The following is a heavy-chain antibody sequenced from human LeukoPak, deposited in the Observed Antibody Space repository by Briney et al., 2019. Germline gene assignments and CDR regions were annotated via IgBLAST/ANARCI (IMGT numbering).Heavy chain of an antibody. V-gene: IGHV1-18*01. D-gene: IGHD2-2*01. CDR1: GYTFTSYG. J-gene: IGHJ6*02. CDR3: AGDSTSETNYYYYGMDV. CDR2: ISAYNGNT. Sequence: GASVKVSCKASGYTFTSYGISWVRQAPGQGLEWMGWISAYNGNTNYAQKLQGRVTMTTDTSTSTAYMELRSLRSDDTAVYYCAGDSTSETNYYYYGMDVWGQGTTVTVSS.